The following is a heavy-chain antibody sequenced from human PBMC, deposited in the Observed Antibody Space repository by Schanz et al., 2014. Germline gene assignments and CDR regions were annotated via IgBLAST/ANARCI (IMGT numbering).Heavy chain of an antibody. D-gene: IGHD4-17*01. J-gene: IGHJ3*02. CDR2: INHDGSDK. CDR3: ARAGGYGGAFDI. Sequence: EEQLVESGGGLVQPGRSLRLSCGASGFTFSAHAMSWVRQAPGKGPEWVANINHDGSDKYYVDSVKGRFTISRDNVKNSLYLQMSSLRVEDTAVYFCARAGGYGGAFDIWGQGTVVTVSS. V-gene: IGHV3-7*01. CDR1: GFTFSAHA.